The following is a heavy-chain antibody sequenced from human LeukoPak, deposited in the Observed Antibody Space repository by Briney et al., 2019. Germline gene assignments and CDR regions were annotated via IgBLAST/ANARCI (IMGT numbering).Heavy chain of an antibody. J-gene: IGHJ4*02. V-gene: IGHV1-2*02. CDR3: ARVQGGQQLVIGLDY. CDR1: GYTFTGYY. Sequence: GASVKVSCKASGYTFTGYYMHWVRQAPGQGLEWMGWINPNSGGTNYAQKFQGRVTMTRDTSISTAYMELSRLRSDGTAVYYCARVQGGQQLVIGLDYWGQGTLVTVSS. CDR2: INPNSGGT. D-gene: IGHD6-13*01.